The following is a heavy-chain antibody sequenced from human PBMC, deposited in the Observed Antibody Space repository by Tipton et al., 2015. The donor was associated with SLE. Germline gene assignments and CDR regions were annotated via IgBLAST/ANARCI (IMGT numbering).Heavy chain of an antibody. V-gene: IGHV4-34*01. CDR3: ARLEGPFGIFGVPKGWFDP. CDR2: INHSGST. J-gene: IGHJ5*02. D-gene: IGHD3-3*02. Sequence: TLSLTCAVYGGSFSGYYWSWIRQPPGKGLEWIGEINHSGSTNYNPSLKSRVTTSVDTSKNQFSLKLSSLTAADTAVYYCARLEGPFGIFGVPKGWFDPWGQGTLVTVSS. CDR1: GGSFSGYY.